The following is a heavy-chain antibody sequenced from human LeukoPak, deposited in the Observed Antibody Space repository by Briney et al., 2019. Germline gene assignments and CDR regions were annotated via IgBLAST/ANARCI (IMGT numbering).Heavy chain of an antibody. D-gene: IGHD3-10*01. CDR1: GGSFSGYY. J-gene: IGHJ4*02. V-gene: IGHV4-34*01. CDR2: INHGGST. Sequence: SETLSLTCAVYGGSFSGYYWSWIRQPPGKGLEWIGEINHGGSTNYNPSLKSRVTISEDTSKNHFSLRLRSVTAADTAVYYCARGGTAYYYGAGSYLAYWGQGTLVTVSS. CDR3: ARGGTAYYYGAGSYLAY.